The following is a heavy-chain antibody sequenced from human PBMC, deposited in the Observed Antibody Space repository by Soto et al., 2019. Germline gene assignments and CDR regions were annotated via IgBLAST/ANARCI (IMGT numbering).Heavy chain of an antibody. Sequence: GASVKVSCKASGYTFTNYAIHWVRQAPGQRLEWMGWINPGNENTKYSQKFQGRVTITRDTSATTAYMELSSLKSEDTAVYFCMSGPYDYWGQGTLVTVSS. J-gene: IGHJ4*02. CDR3: MSGPYDY. CDR1: GYTFTNYA. V-gene: IGHV1-3*01. CDR2: INPGNENT.